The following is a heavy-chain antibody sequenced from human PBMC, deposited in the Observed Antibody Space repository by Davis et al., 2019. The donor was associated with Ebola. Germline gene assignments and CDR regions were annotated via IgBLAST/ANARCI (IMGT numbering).Heavy chain of an antibody. D-gene: IGHD2-15*01. Sequence: AASVKVSCKASGYTFTGYYMHWVRQAPGQGLEWMGRINPNSGGTNYAQKFQGRVTMTRDTSISTAYMELSRLRSDDTAVYYCARGAPDLVVVVAATGVDYWDQGTLVTVSS. V-gene: IGHV1-2*06. J-gene: IGHJ4*02. CDR1: GYTFTGYY. CDR3: ARGAPDLVVVVAATGVDY. CDR2: INPNSGGT.